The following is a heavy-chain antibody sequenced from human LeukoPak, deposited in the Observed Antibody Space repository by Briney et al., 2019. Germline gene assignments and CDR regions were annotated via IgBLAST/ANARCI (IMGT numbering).Heavy chain of an antibody. CDR2: ITTSDGNT. J-gene: IGHJ4*02. Sequence: PGGSLRLSCAASGFTFSSYTMSWVRQAPGKGLEWVSTITTSDGNTYYADSVKGRFTVSRDNSKNTLFLQMNSVRAEDTAVYYCAKDGGLWVSAHWGDSWGRGTLVTVSS. CDR1: GFTFSSYT. CDR3: AKDGGLWVSAHWGDS. D-gene: IGHD7-27*01. V-gene: IGHV3-23*01.